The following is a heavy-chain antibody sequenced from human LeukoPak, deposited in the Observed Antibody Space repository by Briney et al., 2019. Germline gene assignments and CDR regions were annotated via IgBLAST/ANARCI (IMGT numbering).Heavy chain of an antibody. Sequence: GGSLRLSCTASGFTFSSYAMSWVRQAPGKGLEWVSAISGSGGSTYYADSVKGRFTISRDNSKNTLYLQMNSLRAEDTAVYYCVKDYNTVTLGYFQHWGQGTLVTVSS. CDR3: VKDYNTVTLGYFQH. CDR2: ISGSGGST. J-gene: IGHJ1*01. D-gene: IGHD4-17*01. CDR1: GFTFSSYA. V-gene: IGHV3-23*01.